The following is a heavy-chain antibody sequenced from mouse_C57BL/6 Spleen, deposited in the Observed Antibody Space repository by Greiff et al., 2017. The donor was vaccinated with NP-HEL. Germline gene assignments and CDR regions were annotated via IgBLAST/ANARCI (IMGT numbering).Heavy chain of an antibody. CDR3: ARGITTVVATGAMDY. J-gene: IGHJ4*01. V-gene: IGHV1-55*01. CDR2: IYPGSGST. CDR1: GYTFTSYW. Sequence: VQLQQPGAELVKPGASVKMSCKASGYTFTSYWLTWVKQRPGQGLEWIGDIYPGSGSTNYNEKFKSKATLTVDTSSSTAYMQLSSLTSEDSAVYYCARGITTVVATGAMDYWGQGTSVTVSS. D-gene: IGHD1-1*01.